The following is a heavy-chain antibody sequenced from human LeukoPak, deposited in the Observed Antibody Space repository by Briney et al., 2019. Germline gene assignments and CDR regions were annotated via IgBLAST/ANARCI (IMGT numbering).Heavy chain of an antibody. J-gene: IGHJ5*02. Sequence: PSETLSLTCTVSGGSISSYYWSWIRQPPGKGLEWIGYIYYSGSTNYNPSLKSRVTISVDTSKNQFSLKLSSVTAADTAVCYCARLRQGKWFDPWGQGTLVTVSS. V-gene: IGHV4-59*01. D-gene: IGHD3-10*01. CDR1: GGSISSYY. CDR2: IYYSGST. CDR3: ARLRQGKWFDP.